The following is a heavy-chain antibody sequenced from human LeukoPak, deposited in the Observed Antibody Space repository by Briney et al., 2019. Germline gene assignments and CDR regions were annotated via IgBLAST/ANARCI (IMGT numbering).Heavy chain of an antibody. CDR2: INHSGST. CDR3: ARDPVGATYFDY. J-gene: IGHJ4*02. Sequence: SETLSLTCAVYGGSFSGHYWSWIRQPPGKGLEWIGEINHSGSTNYNPSLKSRVTISVDTSKNQFSLKLSSVTAADTAVYYCARDPVGATYFDYWGQGTLVTVSS. D-gene: IGHD1-26*01. CDR1: GGSFSGHY. V-gene: IGHV4-34*01.